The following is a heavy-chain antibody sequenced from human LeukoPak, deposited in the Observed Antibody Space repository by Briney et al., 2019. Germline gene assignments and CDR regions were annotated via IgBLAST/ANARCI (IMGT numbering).Heavy chain of an antibody. J-gene: IGHJ6*02. V-gene: IGHV3-23*01. CDR1: GFTFSTGA. D-gene: IGHD3-22*01. CDR3: SKDLSSYLAIDV. CDR2: IGSDHST. Sequence: GGSVTLSCAASGFTFSTGAMGWVRQAPGKGREWVSGIGSDHSTHDAESVRGRFAISGDTSKTIMFLKMNSLRAEAAVLYYWSKDLSSYLAIDVWGQGTTVTVSS.